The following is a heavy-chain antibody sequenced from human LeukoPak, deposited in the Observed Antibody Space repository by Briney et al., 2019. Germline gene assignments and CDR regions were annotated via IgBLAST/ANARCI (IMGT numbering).Heavy chain of an antibody. J-gene: IGHJ4*02. CDR2: LKQDGSER. V-gene: IGHV3-7*05. Sequence: GGSLRLSCAASGFTFTTYWMSWVRQAPGKGLEWVANLKQDGSERYYVDSVKGRFTISRDNANNSLYLQMNSLRAEDTAVYYCARGGDYLDYWGQGTLLTVSS. CDR1: GFTFTTYW. CDR3: ARGGDYLDY.